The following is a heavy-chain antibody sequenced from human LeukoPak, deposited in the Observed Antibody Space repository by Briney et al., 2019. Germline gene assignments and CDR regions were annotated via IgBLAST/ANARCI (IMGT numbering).Heavy chain of an antibody. CDR1: GGSISSYY. CDR2: IYYSGST. D-gene: IGHD6-13*01. J-gene: IGHJ4*02. V-gene: IGHV4-59*01. Sequence: SETLSLTCTVSGGSISSYYWSWIRQPPGKGLEWIGYIYYSGSTNYNPSLTSRVTISADTSKNQFSLKLSSVTAADTAVYYCARALYSSSWYLDYWGQGTLVTVSS. CDR3: ARALYSSSWYLDY.